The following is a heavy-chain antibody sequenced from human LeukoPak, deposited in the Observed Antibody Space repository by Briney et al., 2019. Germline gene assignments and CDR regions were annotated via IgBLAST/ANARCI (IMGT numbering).Heavy chain of an antibody. Sequence: PGGSLRLSCAASGFTFSSYSMNWVRQPPGKRPEWIGTIYSSVYTYYNPSLRSRATISGDTSRNLFSLKLISVTAADTAVYYCARGSDDYKLGNHWGHGTLVTVSS. V-gene: IGHV4-4*08. D-gene: IGHD5-24*01. CDR3: ARGSDDYKLGNH. CDR1: GFTFSSYSMN. CDR2: IYSSVYT. J-gene: IGHJ5*02.